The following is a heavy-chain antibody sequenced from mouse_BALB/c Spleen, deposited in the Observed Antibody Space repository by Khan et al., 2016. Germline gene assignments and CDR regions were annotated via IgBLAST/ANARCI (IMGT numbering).Heavy chain of an antibody. J-gene: IGHJ3*01. CDR2: INTYTGEP. V-gene: IGHV9-3-1*01. CDR3: ASSDGAWFAY. CDR1: GYTFTNNG. Sequence: QIQLVQSGPELKKPGETVKISCKASGYTFTNNGMNWVKQAPGKGLKWMGWINTYTGEPTYADDFKGRFAFSLETSASTAYLQINNLKKEDTATYFCASSDGAWFAYWCQGTLVTIAA.